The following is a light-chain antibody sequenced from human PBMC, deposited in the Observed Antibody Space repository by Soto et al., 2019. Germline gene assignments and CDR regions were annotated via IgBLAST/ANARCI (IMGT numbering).Light chain of an antibody. CDR1: QSVRSN. Sequence: EIVMRQSPATLSVSPGERATLSCRASQSVRSNLAWYQQKAGQAPRLLIYGASTRATGIPARFSGSGPGTEFTLTISSLQSEDFAVYYCQQYSEWSSRTFGQGTKVEIK. J-gene: IGKJ1*01. CDR2: GAS. V-gene: IGKV3-15*01. CDR3: QQYSEWSSRT.